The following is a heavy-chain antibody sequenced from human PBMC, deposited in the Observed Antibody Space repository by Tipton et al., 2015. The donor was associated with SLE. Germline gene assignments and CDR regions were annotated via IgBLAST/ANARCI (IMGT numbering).Heavy chain of an antibody. CDR1: GFTFTNAW. V-gene: IGHV4-34*08. J-gene: IGHJ4*02. D-gene: IGHD6-13*01. CDR3: AGAVGTAAGLRDY. CDR2: IADTGSP. Sequence: LRLSCTVSGFTFTNAWMSWVRQPPGQGLEWIGEIADTGSPNYNPSLKSRLIMSVDASKNQFSLKLSSVTAADAAIYYCAGAVGTAAGLRDYWGQGTLVTVSS.